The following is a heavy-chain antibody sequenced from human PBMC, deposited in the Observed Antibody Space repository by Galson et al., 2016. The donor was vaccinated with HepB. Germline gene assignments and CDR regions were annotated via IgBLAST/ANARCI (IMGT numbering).Heavy chain of an antibody. CDR1: GYYFTSYW. V-gene: IGHV5-51*01. D-gene: IGHD2-21*01. Sequence: QSGAEVKKPGESLKISCKGSGYYFTSYWIAWVRQMPGKGLEWMGIIYPGDSDTTYSPSFQGRVTISADKSISTAYLQWSSLKASDTAMYYCARQAVVADAFDIWGQGTMVTVSS. J-gene: IGHJ3*02. CDR2: IYPGDSDT. CDR3: ARQAVVADAFDI.